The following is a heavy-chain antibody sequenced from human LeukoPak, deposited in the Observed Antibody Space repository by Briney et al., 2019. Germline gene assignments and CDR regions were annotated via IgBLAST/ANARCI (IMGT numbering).Heavy chain of an antibody. CDR2: IYSGGKT. CDR3: ARLAGAYSHPYDY. V-gene: IGHV3-53*01. D-gene: IGHD4/OR15-4a*01. CDR1: GFTVSSNS. J-gene: IGHJ4*02. Sequence: PGGSLRLSCTVSGFTVSSNSWSWVRQAPGKGLEWVSFIYSGGKTHSSDSVKGRFTISRDNSKKTLYLQMSSLRAEDTAIYYCARLAGAYSHPYDYWGQGTLVTVSS.